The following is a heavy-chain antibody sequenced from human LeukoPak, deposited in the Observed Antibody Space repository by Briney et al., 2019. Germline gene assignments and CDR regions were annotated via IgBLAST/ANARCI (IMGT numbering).Heavy chain of an antibody. D-gene: IGHD3-9*01. V-gene: IGHV3-30-3*01. CDR1: GFTFSSYA. CDR2: ISYDGSNK. Sequence: GRSLRLSCAASGFTFSSYAMHWVCQAPGKGLEWVAVISYDGSNKYYADSAKGRFTISRDNSKNTLYLQMNSLRAEDTAVYYCARDLSDILTGPFDYWGQGTLVTVSS. CDR3: ARDLSDILTGPFDY. J-gene: IGHJ4*02.